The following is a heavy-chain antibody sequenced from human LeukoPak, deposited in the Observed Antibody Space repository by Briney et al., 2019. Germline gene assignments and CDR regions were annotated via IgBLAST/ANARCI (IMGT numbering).Heavy chain of an antibody. CDR3: ARQDLFWYFDY. CDR1: GVSISSSNSY. CDR2: INHSGST. Sequence: SETLSLTCTVSGVSISSSNSYWSWIRQPPGKGLEWIGEINHSGSTNYNPSLKSRVTISVDTSKNQFSLKLSSVTAADTAVYYCARQDLFWYFDYWGQGTLVTVSS. V-gene: IGHV4-39*01. J-gene: IGHJ4*02.